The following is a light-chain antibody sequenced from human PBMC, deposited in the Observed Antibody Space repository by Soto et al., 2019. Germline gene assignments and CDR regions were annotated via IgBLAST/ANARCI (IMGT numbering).Light chain of an antibody. Sequence: EIVLTQSPATLSLSPGERATLSCRASQSVSSYLAWYQQKPCQAPRLLIYDASNRATGIPARFSGSGSGTDFTLTISSLEPEDFAVYYCQQRSNWPPKLTFGGGTKVEIK. CDR1: QSVSSY. J-gene: IGKJ4*01. V-gene: IGKV3-11*01. CDR2: DAS. CDR3: QQRSNWPPKLT.